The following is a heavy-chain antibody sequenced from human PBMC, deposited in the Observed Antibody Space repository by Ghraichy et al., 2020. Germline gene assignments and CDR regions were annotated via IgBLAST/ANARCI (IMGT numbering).Heavy chain of an antibody. D-gene: IGHD3-22*01. CDR3: AKRRDYYDSSGYLT. V-gene: IGHV3-23*01. Sequence: GGSLRLSCAASGFTFSSYAMSWVRQAPGKGLEWVSTISGSGGSTYYADSVKGRFTISRDNSKNTLYLQMNSLRAEDTAVYYCAKRRDYYDSSGYLTWGQGTMVTVSS. CDR1: GFTFSSYA. J-gene: IGHJ3*01. CDR2: ISGSGGST.